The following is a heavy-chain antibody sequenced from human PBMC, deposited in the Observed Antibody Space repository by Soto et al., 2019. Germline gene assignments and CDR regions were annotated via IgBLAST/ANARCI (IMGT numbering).Heavy chain of an antibody. V-gene: IGHV3-7*01. CDR2: IKQDGSEK. CDR3: ARGLGYYYYYYMDV. CDR1: GFTFSSYW. Sequence: PGGSLRLSCAASGFTFSSYWMSWVRQAPGKGVEWVANIKQDGSEKYYVDSVKGRFTISRDNAKNSLYLQMNSLRAEDTAVYYCARGLGYYYYYYMDVWGKGTTVTVSS. D-gene: IGHD3-16*01. J-gene: IGHJ6*03.